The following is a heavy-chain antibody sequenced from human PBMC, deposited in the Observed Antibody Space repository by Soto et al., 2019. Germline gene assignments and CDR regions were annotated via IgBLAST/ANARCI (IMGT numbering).Heavy chain of an antibody. Sequence: SETLSLTCTVSGGSSSSGGYYWTWIRQHPGKGLEWIGCIYYSGRTYYNTSLKSPVTISVDTSKRQFSLKMSSVTAADTATYYCARNKDYSSSLDYWGQGALVTVSS. CDR2: IYYSGRT. J-gene: IGHJ4*02. CDR1: GGSSSSGGYY. D-gene: IGHD6-6*01. CDR3: ARNKDYSSSLDY. V-gene: IGHV4-31*01.